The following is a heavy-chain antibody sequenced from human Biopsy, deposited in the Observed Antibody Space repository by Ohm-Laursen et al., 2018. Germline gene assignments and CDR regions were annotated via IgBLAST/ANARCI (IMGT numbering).Heavy chain of an antibody. CDR1: GGSISGSS. V-gene: IGHV4-59*08. CDR3: ARHPTGFWFDP. Sequence: SETLSLTCAVSGGSISGSSWSWIRQAPGRGLEWVGYISYSGSTSNNPSLKSRVTISVDTSTNQFSLKVSSVTAADTALYFCARHPTGFWFDPWGHGTLVTVSS. J-gene: IGHJ5*02. CDR2: ISYSGST.